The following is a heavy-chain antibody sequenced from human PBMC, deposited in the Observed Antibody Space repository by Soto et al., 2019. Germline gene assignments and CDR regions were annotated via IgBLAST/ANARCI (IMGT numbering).Heavy chain of an antibody. V-gene: IGHV4-34*01. CDR3: ASSSSNFYDSSGPSYYFAMDV. Sequence: SETLSLTCAVYGGSFGGYYWSWIRQPPGKGLEWIGEVNHRGSTNYSPSLKSRVTISVDTSKNQFSLRLSSVTAADTAVYYCASSSSNFYDSSGPSYYFAMDVWGQGATVTVSS. CDR2: VNHRGST. J-gene: IGHJ6*02. D-gene: IGHD3-22*01. CDR1: GGSFGGYY.